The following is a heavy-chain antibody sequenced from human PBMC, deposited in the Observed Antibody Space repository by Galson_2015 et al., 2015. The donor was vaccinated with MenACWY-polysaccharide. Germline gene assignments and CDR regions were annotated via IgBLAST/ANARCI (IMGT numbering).Heavy chain of an antibody. CDR2: INSDGSST. V-gene: IGHV3-74*01. CDR3: ARDFVGDIVVVPAALDY. Sequence: SLRLSCAASGFTFSSYWMHWVRQAPGKGLVWVSRINSDGSSTSYTDSVKGRFTISRDNAKNTLYLQMNSLRAEDTAVYYCARDFVGDIVVVPAALDYWGQGTLVTVSS. D-gene: IGHD2-2*01. J-gene: IGHJ4*02. CDR1: GFTFSSYW.